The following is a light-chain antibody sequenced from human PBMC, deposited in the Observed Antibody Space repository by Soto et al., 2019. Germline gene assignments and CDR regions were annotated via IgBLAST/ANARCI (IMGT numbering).Light chain of an antibody. Sequence: DIVMTQSPDSLSVSLGERATINCKSSQSVLYSSNNKNYLAWYQQKPGQPPKLLINWASNRDSGVPDRFSGSGSGTDFTLTISSLQAEDVAVYYCQQYYSTPPTFGHGTKVEIK. CDR1: QSVLYSSNNKNY. J-gene: IGKJ1*01. V-gene: IGKV4-1*01. CDR3: QQYYSTPPT. CDR2: WAS.